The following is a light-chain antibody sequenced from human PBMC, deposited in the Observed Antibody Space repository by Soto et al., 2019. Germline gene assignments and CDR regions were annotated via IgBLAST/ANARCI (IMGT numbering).Light chain of an antibody. J-gene: IGLJ1*01. CDR2: DVS. CDR1: SSDVGGHNY. CDR3: CSYVGSYV. Sequence: QSALTQPRSVSGSPGQSVTISCTGTSSDVGGHNYVSWYQQYTGKAPKLMSYDVSKRPSGVPDRFSGSKSGNTASLTISGLQAEDEADYYCCSYVGSYVFGSGTKLTVL. V-gene: IGLV2-11*02.